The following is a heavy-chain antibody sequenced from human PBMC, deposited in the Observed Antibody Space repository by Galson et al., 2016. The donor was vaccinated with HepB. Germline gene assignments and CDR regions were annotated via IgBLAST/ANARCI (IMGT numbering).Heavy chain of an antibody. D-gene: IGHD3-16*01. CDR3: GKHGGFDY. Sequence: LRLSCAASGFTFHSYTMGWVRQAPGKGLQWVSDITPSGDATYYAEPVTGRFTISRDNSKNTLYLYMNSLSAGDTALYYCGKHGGFDYWGQGALVTVSS. CDR2: ITPSGDAT. V-gene: IGHV3-23*01. J-gene: IGHJ4*02. CDR1: GFTFHSYT.